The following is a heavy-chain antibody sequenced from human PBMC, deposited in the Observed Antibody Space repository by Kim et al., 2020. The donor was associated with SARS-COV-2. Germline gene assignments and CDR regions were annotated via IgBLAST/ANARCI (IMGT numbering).Heavy chain of an antibody. Sequence: YAASVKGRFTNSRDNAKNSLYLQMNSLGAEDTAVYYCARTRDSGWSYFDYWGQGTLVTVSS. J-gene: IGHJ4*02. D-gene: IGHD6-19*01. V-gene: IGHV3-21*01. CDR3: ARTRDSGWSYFDY.